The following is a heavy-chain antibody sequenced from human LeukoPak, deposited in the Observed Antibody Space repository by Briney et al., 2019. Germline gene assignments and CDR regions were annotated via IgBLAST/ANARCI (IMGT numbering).Heavy chain of an antibody. CDR3: ARVGYSSGWYGGGFDY. D-gene: IGHD6-19*01. V-gene: IGHV3-30*02. CDR1: GFTFSSFG. Sequence: PGGSLRLSCAASGFTFSSFGMHWVRQAPGKGLEWVAFIRYDGSNTFYSDSVRGRFTISRDNSKNILYLEMNSLRAEDTAVYYCARVGYSSGWYGGGFDYWGQGTLVTVSS. CDR2: IRYDGSNT. J-gene: IGHJ4*02.